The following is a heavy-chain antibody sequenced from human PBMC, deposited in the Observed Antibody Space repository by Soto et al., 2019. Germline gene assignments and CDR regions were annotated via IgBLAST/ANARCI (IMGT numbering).Heavy chain of an antibody. D-gene: IGHD3-3*01. V-gene: IGHV1-3*01. Sequence: ASVKVSCKASGYTFTSYAMHWVRQAPGQRLEWMGWINAGNGNTKYSQKFQGRVTITRDTSASTAYMELSSLRSEDTAVYYCARQNYDFWSGYYYYYMDVWGKGTTVTVSS. J-gene: IGHJ6*03. CDR1: GYTFTSYA. CDR2: INAGNGNT. CDR3: ARQNYDFWSGYYYYYMDV.